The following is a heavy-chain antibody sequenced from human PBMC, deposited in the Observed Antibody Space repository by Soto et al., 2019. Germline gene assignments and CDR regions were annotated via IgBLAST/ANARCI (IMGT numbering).Heavy chain of an antibody. V-gene: IGHV1-8*01. CDR2: MNPNSGNT. CDR3: ARARRYCSSTSCPNDY. Sequence: EASVKVSCKASGYTFTSYDINWVRQATGQGLEWMGWMNPNSGNTGYAQKFQGRVTMTRNTSISTAYMELSSLRSEDTAVYYCARARRYCSSTSCPNDYWGQGTLVTVSS. CDR1: GYTFTSYD. J-gene: IGHJ4*02. D-gene: IGHD2-2*01.